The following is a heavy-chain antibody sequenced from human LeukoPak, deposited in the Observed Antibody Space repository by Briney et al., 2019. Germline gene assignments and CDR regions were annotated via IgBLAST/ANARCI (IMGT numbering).Heavy chain of an antibody. J-gene: IGHJ4*02. D-gene: IGHD6-13*01. V-gene: IGHV3-23*01. Sequence: GGSLRLSCLASGFSFNSYTMNWVREAPGKGLEWVSAISGSGGSTYYADSVKGRFTISRDNSKNTLYLQMSSLRAEDTAVYYCAKAPPSIAASGTFDYWGQGTLVTVSS. CDR1: GFSFNSYT. CDR3: AKAPPSIAASGTFDY. CDR2: ISGSGGST.